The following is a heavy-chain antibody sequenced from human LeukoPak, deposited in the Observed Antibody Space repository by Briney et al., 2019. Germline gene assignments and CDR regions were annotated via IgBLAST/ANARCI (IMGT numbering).Heavy chain of an antibody. D-gene: IGHD6-13*01. Sequence: SETLSLICTVSGGSISSGSYYWSWIRQPAGKGLEWIGRIYTSGSTNYNPSLKSRVTISVATSKNQFSLKLSSVTAADTAVYYCARDLSSGSSNDWFDPWGQGTLVTVSS. CDR1: GGSISSGSYY. V-gene: IGHV4-61*02. J-gene: IGHJ5*02. CDR3: ARDLSSGSSNDWFDP. CDR2: IYTSGST.